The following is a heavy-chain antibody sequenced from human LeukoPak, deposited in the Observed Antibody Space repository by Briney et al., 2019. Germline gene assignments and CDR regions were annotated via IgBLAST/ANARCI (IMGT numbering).Heavy chain of an antibody. CDR2: INHSGST. CDR1: GGSFSGYY. CDR3: ARGIGTYYYDSSGYSTQWYFDC. Sequence: SETLSLTCAVYGGSFSGYYWSWIRQPPGKGLEWIGEINHSGSTNYNPSLKSRVTISVDTSKNQFSLKLSSVTAADTAVYYCARGIGTYYYDSSGYSTQWYFDCWGQGTLVTVSS. D-gene: IGHD3-22*01. J-gene: IGHJ4*02. V-gene: IGHV4-34*01.